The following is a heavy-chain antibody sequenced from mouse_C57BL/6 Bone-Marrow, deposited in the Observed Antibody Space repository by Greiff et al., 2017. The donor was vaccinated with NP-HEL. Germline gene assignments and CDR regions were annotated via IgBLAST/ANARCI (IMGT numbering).Heavy chain of an antibody. V-gene: IGHV1-20*01. CDR1: GYSFTGYF. CDR3: ARPPYDGYRGGFAY. CDR2: INPYNGDT. Sequence: DVQLQESGPELVKPGDSVKISCKASGYSFTGYFMNWVMQSHGKSLEWIGRINPYNGDTFYNQKFKGKATLTVDKSSSTAHMELRSLTSEDSAVYYCARPPYDGYRGGFAYWGQGTLVTVSA. J-gene: IGHJ3*01. D-gene: IGHD2-3*01.